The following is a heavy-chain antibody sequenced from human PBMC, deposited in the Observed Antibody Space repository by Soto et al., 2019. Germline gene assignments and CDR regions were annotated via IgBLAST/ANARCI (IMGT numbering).Heavy chain of an antibody. Sequence: EVQLLASGGGLVQPGGSLRLSCEASGFNFRNHAMTWVRQAPGKGPEWVSSISRSGDITYYVDSVKGRFIISRDNSKNTLYLQMNGLSAEDAAIYYCVKDWSGEKCPCMDVWGQGTTVTVS. CDR1: GFNFRNHA. D-gene: IGHD3-3*01. CDR3: VKDWSGEKCPCMDV. V-gene: IGHV3-23*01. J-gene: IGHJ6*02. CDR2: ISRSGDIT.